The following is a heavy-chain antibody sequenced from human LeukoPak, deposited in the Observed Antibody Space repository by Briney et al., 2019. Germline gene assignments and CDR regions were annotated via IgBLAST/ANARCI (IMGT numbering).Heavy chain of an antibody. J-gene: IGHJ4*02. CDR3: ARDFSIAVADQYFDY. D-gene: IGHD6-19*01. Sequence: ASVKVSCKASGYTFTSYGISWLRQAPGQGLEWMGWISAYNGNTNYAQKLQGRVTMTTDTSTSTAYMELRSLRSDDTAVYYCARDFSIAVADQYFDYWGQGTLVTVSS. CDR2: ISAYNGNT. CDR1: GYTFTSYG. V-gene: IGHV1-18*01.